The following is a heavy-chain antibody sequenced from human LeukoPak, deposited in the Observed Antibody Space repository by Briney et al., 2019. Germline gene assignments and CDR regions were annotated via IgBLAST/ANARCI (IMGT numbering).Heavy chain of an antibody. J-gene: IGHJ3*02. CDR2: ISYGGSNK. CDR1: GFTFSSYA. V-gene: IGHV3-30-3*01. CDR3: ARDYDSSGYYYEEDAFDI. Sequence: GGSLRLSCAASGFTFSSYAMHWVRQAPGKGPEWVAVISYGGSNKYYADSVKGRFTISRDNSKNTLYLQMNSLRAEDTAVYYCARDYDSSGYYYEEDAFDIWGQGTMVTVSS. D-gene: IGHD3-22*01.